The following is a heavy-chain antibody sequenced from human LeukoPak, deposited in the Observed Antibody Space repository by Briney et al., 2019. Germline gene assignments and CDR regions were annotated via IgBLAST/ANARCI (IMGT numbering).Heavy chain of an antibody. J-gene: IGHJ3*02. V-gene: IGHV3-21*01. D-gene: IGHD2-2*01. Sequence: PGGSLRLSCAASGFTFSSYNMNWVRQAPGKGLEWVSSISTSTSFIFYADSMKDRFTISRDNAKNSLYLQMNSLRAEDTAVYYCARVSSPSSNDAFDIWGQGTMVTVSS. CDR3: ARVSSPSSNDAFDI. CDR2: ISTSTSFI. CDR1: GFTFSSYN.